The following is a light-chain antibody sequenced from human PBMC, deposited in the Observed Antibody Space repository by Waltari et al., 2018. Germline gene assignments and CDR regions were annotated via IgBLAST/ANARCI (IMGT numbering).Light chain of an antibody. CDR1: QGISSY. Sequence: AIRITQSPSSLSASTGDRVTITCRASQGISSYLAWYQQKPGKAPKLLIYAASTLQSAVPSRFSGSGSGTDFTLTISCLQSEDFATYYGQQYYSYPRTFGPGPKVDI. J-gene: IGKJ3*01. CDR3: QQYYSYPRT. CDR2: AAS. V-gene: IGKV1-8*01.